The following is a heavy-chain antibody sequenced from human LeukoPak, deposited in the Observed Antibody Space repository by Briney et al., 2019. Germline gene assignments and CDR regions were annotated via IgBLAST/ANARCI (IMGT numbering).Heavy chain of an antibody. CDR1: GYTFTGYY. Sequence: ASVTVSFTASGYTFTGYYMHWVRQAPGQGLEWMGWINPNSGGTNYAQKFQGRVTMTRDTSISTAYMELSRLRSDDTAVYYCARAEATGAFDYWGQGTLVTVSS. J-gene: IGHJ4*02. CDR2: INPNSGGT. CDR3: ARAEATGAFDY. V-gene: IGHV1-2*02. D-gene: IGHD1-14*01.